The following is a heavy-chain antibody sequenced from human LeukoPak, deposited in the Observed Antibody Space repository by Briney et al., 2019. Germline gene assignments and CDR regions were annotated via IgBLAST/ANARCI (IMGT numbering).Heavy chain of an antibody. D-gene: IGHD1-26*01. CDR2: ISGSGGST. CDR1: GFTFSTYA. V-gene: IGHV3-23*01. Sequence: GGSLRLSCAAAGFTFSTYALSWVRQAPGKGLEWVSDISGSGGSTYYADSVEGGFTISRDNSKNTLYLQMNSLRAEDTAVYYCAKGIESSGSDYTCFDFWGQGTLVTVSS. CDR3: AKGIESSGSDYTCFDF. J-gene: IGHJ4*02.